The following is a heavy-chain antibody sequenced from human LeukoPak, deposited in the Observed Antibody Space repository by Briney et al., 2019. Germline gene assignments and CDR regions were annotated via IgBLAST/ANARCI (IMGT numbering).Heavy chain of an antibody. J-gene: IGHJ6*03. CDR1: GYTFTSYY. Sequence: ASVKVSCKASGYTFTSYYMHWVRQAPGQGLEWMGIINPSGGSTSYAQKFQGRVTMTRDMSTSTVYMELSSLRSEDTAAYYCARVTGARPIVYYYMDVWGKGTTVTVSS. D-gene: IGHD6-6*01. V-gene: IGHV1-46*01. CDR3: ARVTGARPIVYYYMDV. CDR2: INPSGGST.